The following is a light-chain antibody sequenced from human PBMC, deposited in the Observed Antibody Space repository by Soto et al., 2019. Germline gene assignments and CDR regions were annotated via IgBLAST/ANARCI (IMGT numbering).Light chain of an antibody. Sequence: EIELTQSPGTLSLSPGERATLSCRASQSVSSSYLAWYQQKPGQAPRLLIYGASSRATGIPDRFSGSGSGTDFTLTISRLEPEDFAVYYCQQYGSSHYTFGQGTKLEIK. CDR2: GAS. CDR3: QQYGSSHYT. CDR1: QSVSSSY. V-gene: IGKV3-20*01. J-gene: IGKJ2*01.